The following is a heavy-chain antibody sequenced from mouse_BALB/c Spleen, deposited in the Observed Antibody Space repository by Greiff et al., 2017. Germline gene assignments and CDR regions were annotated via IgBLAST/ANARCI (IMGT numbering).Heavy chain of an antibody. CDR2: ISYSGST. D-gene: IGHD1-1*01. CDR1: GYSITSDYA. CDR3: ATTVVALYYFDY. Sequence: EVQGVESGPGLVKPSQSLSLTCTVTGYSITSDYAWNWIRQFPGNKLEWMGYISYSGSTSYNPSLKSRISITRDTSKNQFFLQLNSVTTEDTATYYCATTVVALYYFDYWGQGTTLTVSS. J-gene: IGHJ2*01. V-gene: IGHV3-2*02.